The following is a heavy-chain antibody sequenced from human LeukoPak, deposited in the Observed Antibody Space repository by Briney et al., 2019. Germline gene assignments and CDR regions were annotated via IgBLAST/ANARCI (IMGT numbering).Heavy chain of an antibody. CDR2: IYYSGST. J-gene: IGHJ5*02. Sequence: SETLSLTCTVSGGSISSSRYYWGWIRQPPGKGLAWIGNIYYSGSTYYNPSLKSRVTITLDTSKNQFSLKLSSVTAADTAVYYCARRDIAARLNWFDPWGQGTLVTVSS. CDR3: ARRDIAARLNWFDP. V-gene: IGHV4-39*01. D-gene: IGHD6-6*01. CDR1: GGSISSSRYY.